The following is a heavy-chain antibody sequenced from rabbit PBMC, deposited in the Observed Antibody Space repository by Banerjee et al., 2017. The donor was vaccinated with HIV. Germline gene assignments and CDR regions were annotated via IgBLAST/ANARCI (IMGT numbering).Heavy chain of an antibody. V-gene: IGHV1S39*01. CDR1: GFDFNNCY. CDR2: ITYGGST. Sequence: QEQLKETGGGLVQPGGSLTLSCKASGFDFNNCYMSWVRQAPGKGLEWIGYITYGGSTFYASWAKGRFTISRTSTTVALQMTSLTAADTATYFCARDLAGVIGWNFGLWGQGTLVTVS. CDR3: ARDLAGVIGWNFGL. D-gene: IGHD4-1*01. J-gene: IGHJ4*01.